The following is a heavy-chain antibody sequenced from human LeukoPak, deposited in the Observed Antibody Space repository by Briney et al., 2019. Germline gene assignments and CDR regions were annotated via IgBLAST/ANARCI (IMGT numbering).Heavy chain of an antibody. Sequence: SETLSLTCTVSGGSISSSSYYWGWIRQPPGKGLEWIGSIYHSGSTYYNPSLKSRVTISVDTSKNQFSLNLSSVTAADTAMYYCARHGIRGVIPFYEYWGQGTLVTVSS. CDR1: GGSISSSSYY. J-gene: IGHJ4*02. CDR3: ARHGIRGVIPFYEY. V-gene: IGHV4-39*07. CDR2: IYHSGST. D-gene: IGHD3-10*01.